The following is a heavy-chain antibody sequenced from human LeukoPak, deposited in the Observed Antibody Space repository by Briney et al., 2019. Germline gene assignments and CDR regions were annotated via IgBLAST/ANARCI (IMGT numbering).Heavy chain of an antibody. CDR1: GGSISSSSYY. J-gene: IGHJ5*02. CDR2: IYYSGST. D-gene: IGHD5-12*01. CDR3: ARGRGYSGYEDWFDP. Sequence: PSETLSLTCTVSGGSISSSSYYWGWIRQPPGKGLEWLGSIYYSGSTYYNPSLKSRVTISVDTSKNQFSLKLSSVAAADTAVYYCARGRGYSGYEDWFDPWGQGTLVTVSS. V-gene: IGHV4-39*07.